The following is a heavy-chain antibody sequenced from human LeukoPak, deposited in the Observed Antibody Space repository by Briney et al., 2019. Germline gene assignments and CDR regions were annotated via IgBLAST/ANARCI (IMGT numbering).Heavy chain of an antibody. J-gene: IGHJ4*02. CDR1: GGSISSYY. Sequence: PSETLSLACTVSGGSISSYYWSLIRQPPGKGLEWVGYIFYSGTTNYNPSLKSRLPISVDTSKNPFSLKLRSVTAADTAVYYCARVPELEWRWKYFDYWGQGTLVTVSS. D-gene: IGHD3-3*01. CDR3: ARVPELEWRWKYFDY. CDR2: IFYSGTT. V-gene: IGHV4-59*01.